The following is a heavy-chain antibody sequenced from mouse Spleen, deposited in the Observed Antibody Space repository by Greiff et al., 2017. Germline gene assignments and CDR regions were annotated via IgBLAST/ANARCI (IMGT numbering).Heavy chain of an antibody. J-gene: IGHJ4*01. V-gene: IGHV5-9-3*01. Sequence: EVQLVESGGGLVKLGGSLKLSCAASGFTFSSYAMSWVRQTPEKRLEWVATISSGGGNTYYPDSVKGRFTISRDNAKNTLYLQMSSLKSEDTAMYYCARHGISEAYAMDYWGQGTSVTVSS. D-gene: IGHD2-4*01. CDR1: GFTFSSYA. CDR3: ARHGISEAYAMDY. CDR2: ISSGGGNT.